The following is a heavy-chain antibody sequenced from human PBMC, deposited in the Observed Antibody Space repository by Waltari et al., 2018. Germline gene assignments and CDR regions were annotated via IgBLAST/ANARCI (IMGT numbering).Heavy chain of an antibody. Sequence: EVQLVESGGGLVQPGRSLRLSCAASGFTFVGYAMHWVRPAPGKGLEWVSGISWNSGNIGYADSVKGRFTISRDNAKNSLYLQMNSLRTGDTALYYCAKGHSGSYGLDSWGQGTLVTVSP. CDR2: ISWNSGNI. D-gene: IGHD1-26*01. CDR1: GFTFVGYA. V-gene: IGHV3-9*01. CDR3: AKGHSGSYGLDS. J-gene: IGHJ4*02.